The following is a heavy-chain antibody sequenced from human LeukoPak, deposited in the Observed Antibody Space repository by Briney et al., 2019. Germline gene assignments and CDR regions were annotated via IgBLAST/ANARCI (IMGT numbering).Heavy chain of an antibody. D-gene: IGHD4-11*01. CDR3: ARRTVTIDAFDI. J-gene: IGHJ3*02. CDR1: GYSFTSYW. CDR2: IYPGDSDT. Sequence: GESLKISCKGSGYSFTSYWIGWGRQMPGKGLEGVGIIYPGDSDTRYSPSFQGQVTISADKSISTAYLQWSSLKASDTAMYYCARRTVTIDAFDIWGQGTMVTVSS. V-gene: IGHV5-51*01.